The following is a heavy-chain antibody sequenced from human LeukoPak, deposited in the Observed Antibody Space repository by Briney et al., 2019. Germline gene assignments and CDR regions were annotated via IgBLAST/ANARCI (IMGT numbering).Heavy chain of an antibody. CDR1: GGSISSSSYY. CDR2: IYYSGST. J-gene: IGHJ5*02. D-gene: IGHD3-10*01. Sequence: SETLSLTCTVSGGSISSSSYYWGWICQPPGKGLEWIGSIYYSGSTYYNPSLKSRVTISVDTSKNQFSLKLSSVTAADTAVYYCAALQILWFGETHTVDPWGQGTLVTVSS. CDR3: AALQILWFGETHTVDP. V-gene: IGHV4-39*01.